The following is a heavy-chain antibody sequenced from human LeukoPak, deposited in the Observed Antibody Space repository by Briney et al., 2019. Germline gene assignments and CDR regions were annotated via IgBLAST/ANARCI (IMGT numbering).Heavy chain of an antibody. CDR2: IYTSGST. V-gene: IGHV4-4*07. J-gene: IGHJ4*02. CDR1: GGSISSYY. Sequence: SETLSLTCTVSGGSISSYYWTWIRQPAGKGLEWIGRIYTSGSTNYNPSLKSRVTMSLDTSKNQFSLNLSSVTAADTAVYYCARDKAISYFDYWGQGTLVTVSS. CDR3: ARDKAISYFDY. D-gene: IGHD2-2*01.